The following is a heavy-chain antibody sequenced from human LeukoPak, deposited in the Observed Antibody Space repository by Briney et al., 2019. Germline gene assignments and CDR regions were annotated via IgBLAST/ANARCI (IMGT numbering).Heavy chain of an antibody. CDR3: ARMKGDY. J-gene: IGHJ4*02. V-gene: IGHV4-59*01. CDR2: IYYSGNI. CDR1: GDSITNYY. Sequence: SETLSLTCTVSGDSITNYYWSWFRQPPGQGLEWIGYIYYSGNIKYNPSLKSRVTISVDTSKNQFSLKLRSVTAADTAVYYCARMKGDYWGQGTLVSVSP.